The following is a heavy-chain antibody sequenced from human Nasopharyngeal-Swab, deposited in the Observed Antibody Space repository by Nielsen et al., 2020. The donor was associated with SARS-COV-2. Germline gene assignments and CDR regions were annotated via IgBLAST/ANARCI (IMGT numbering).Heavy chain of an antibody. Sequence: GGSLRPSCKASGYNFATYWIGWVRQMPGEGLRWMGPIYPGDSDTRYSPSLQGQVTISADRSITTAYLQWSSLKASDTAMYYCARLPMRAASGRGAFDIWGQGTMVTVSS. CDR3: ARLPMRAASGRGAFDI. J-gene: IGHJ3*02. CDR2: IYPGDSDT. V-gene: IGHV5-51*01. CDR1: GYNFATYW. D-gene: IGHD6-13*01.